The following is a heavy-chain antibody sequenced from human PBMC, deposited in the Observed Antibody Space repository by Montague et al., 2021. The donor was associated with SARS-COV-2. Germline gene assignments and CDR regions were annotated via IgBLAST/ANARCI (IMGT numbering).Heavy chain of an antibody. CDR2: IYYSGST. Sequence: TLSLTCTVSGGSISSGGYYWSWIRQHPGKGLEWIGYIYYSGSTYYNPSLKSRVTISVDTSKNQLSLKLSSVTAADTAVYYCARGRLTIFGVVTALDVWGQGTTVTVSS. D-gene: IGHD3-3*01. V-gene: IGHV4-31*03. CDR3: ARGRLTIFGVVTALDV. J-gene: IGHJ6*02. CDR1: GGSISSGGYY.